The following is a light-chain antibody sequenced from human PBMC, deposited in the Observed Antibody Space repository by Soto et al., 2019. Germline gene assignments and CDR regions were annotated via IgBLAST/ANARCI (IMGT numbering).Light chain of an antibody. V-gene: IGKV3-11*01. J-gene: IGKJ5*01. CDR1: QTVGTY. CDR2: DAS. CDR3: QQRNNWPRIT. Sequence: EIVLTQFPATLSLFPGETATLSCRASQTVGTYLAWYQQKPGQAPRLLISDASNRATGVPTRFSGSGFGTDFTLPISSLGPEDFAVYFCQQRNNWPRITFGQGTRLEIK.